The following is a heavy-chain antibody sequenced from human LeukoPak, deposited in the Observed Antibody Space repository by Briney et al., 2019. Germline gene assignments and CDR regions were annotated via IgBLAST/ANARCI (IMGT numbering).Heavy chain of an antibody. D-gene: IGHD1-7*01. CDR3: ARGNYNWNYGVVYYFQH. V-gene: IGHV4-61*08. CDR1: GGSISSGGYS. Sequence: SETLSLTCAVSGGSISSGGYSWSWIRQPPGKGLEWIGYIYYSGSTNYNPSLKSRVTISVDTSKNQFSLKLSSVTAADTAVYYCARGNYNWNYGVVYYFQHWGQGTLVTVSS. J-gene: IGHJ1*01. CDR2: IYYSGST.